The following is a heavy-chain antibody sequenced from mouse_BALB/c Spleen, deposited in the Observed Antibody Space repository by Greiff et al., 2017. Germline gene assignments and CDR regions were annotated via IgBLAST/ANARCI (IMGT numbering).Heavy chain of an antibody. J-gene: IGHJ4*01. V-gene: IGHV5-4*02. CDR2: ISDGGSYT. D-gene: IGHD1-1*01. CDR3: ARDSLYGSSPYYAMDY. Sequence: DVKLVESGGGLVKPGGSLKLSCAASGFTFSDYYMYWVRQTPEKRLEWVATISDGGSYTYYPDSVKGRFTISRDNAKNNLYLQMSSLKSEDTAMYYCARDSLYGSSPYYAMDYWGQGTSVTVSS. CDR1: GFTFSDYY.